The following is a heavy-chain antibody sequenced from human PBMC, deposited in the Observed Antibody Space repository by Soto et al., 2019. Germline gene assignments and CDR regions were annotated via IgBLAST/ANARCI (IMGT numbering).Heavy chain of an antibody. CDR2: ISYDGSNK. J-gene: IGHJ3*02. CDR3: ARGPRGSYPLGDAIDI. V-gene: IGHV3-30-3*01. D-gene: IGHD3-16*01. CDR1: GFTFSSYA. Sequence: QVQLVESGGGVVQPGRSLRLSSAASGFTFSSYARHWVRQAPGKGLEWVAVISYDGSNKYYADSVKGRFTISRDNSKNTLYLQMNSLRAEDTAVYYCARGPRGSYPLGDAIDIWGQGTMVTVSS.